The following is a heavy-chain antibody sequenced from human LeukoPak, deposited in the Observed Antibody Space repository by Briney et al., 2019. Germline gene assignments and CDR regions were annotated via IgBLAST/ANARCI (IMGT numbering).Heavy chain of an antibody. CDR3: ARDLQDIVVVPAADY. CDR2: ISYEGSNK. CDR1: GFTLSSYA. Sequence: GRSLRLSCAASGFTLSSYAMHRVCQAPGKGREWGAVISYEGSNKYYEEAVEGRLFISRENSKNTLYLQMISLKAEDKAVYYCARDLQDIVVVPAADYWGQGTLVTVSS. V-gene: IGHV3-30*04. D-gene: IGHD2-2*01. J-gene: IGHJ4*02.